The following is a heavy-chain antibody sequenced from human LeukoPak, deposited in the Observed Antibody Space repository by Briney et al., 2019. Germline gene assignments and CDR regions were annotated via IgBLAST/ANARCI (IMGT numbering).Heavy chain of an antibody. J-gene: IGHJ4*02. CDR1: GGSISSSSYY. D-gene: IGHD4-23*01. CDR2: IYYSGST. CDR3: ARNYGGNSVY. Sequence: SETLSLTCTVSGGSISSSSYYWGWIRQPPGQGLEWIGSIYYSGSTYYNPSLKSRVTISVDTSKNQFSLKLSSVTAADTAVYYCARNYGGNSVYWGQGTLVTVSS. V-gene: IGHV4-39*01.